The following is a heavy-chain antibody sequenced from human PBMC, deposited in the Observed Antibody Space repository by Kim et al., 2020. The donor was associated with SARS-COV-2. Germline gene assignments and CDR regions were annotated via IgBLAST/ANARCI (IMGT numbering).Heavy chain of an antibody. CDR1: GGSISSGGYS. V-gene: IGHV4-30-2*01. CDR2: IYHSGST. J-gene: IGHJ3*02. Sequence: SETLSLTCAVSGGSISSGGYSWSWIRQPPGKGLEWIGYIYHSGSTYYNPSLKSRVTISVDRSKNQFSLKLSSVTAADTAVYYCAGHGDYPDAFDIWGQGTMVTVSS. CDR3: AGHGDYPDAFDI. D-gene: IGHD4-17*01.